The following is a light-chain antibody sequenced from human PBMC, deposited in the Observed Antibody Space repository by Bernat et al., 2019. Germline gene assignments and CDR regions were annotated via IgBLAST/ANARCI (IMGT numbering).Light chain of an antibody. Sequence: EIVLTQSPGTLSLSPGERATLSCRASQSVSSTYLAWYQQKPGQAPRLVIYGTSNRAPGIQDRFGGSGSGTDFSLTISRLEPEDFAVYYCQQRVNWPPLTFGGGTKVEIK. CDR2: GTS. CDR3: QQRVNWPPLT. CDR1: QSVSSTY. V-gene: IGKV3D-20*02. J-gene: IGKJ4*01.